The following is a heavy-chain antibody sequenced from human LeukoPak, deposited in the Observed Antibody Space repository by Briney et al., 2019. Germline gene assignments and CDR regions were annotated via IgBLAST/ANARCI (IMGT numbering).Heavy chain of an antibody. D-gene: IGHD4-17*01. Sequence: SETLSLTCAVYGGSFSGYYWSWIRQPPGKGLERIGEINHSGSTNYNPSLKSRVTISVDTSKNQFSLKLSSVTAADTAVYYCARGTVARYYYYYYMDVWGKGPRSPSP. J-gene: IGHJ6*03. CDR2: INHSGST. CDR3: ARGTVARYYYYYYMDV. CDR1: GGSFSGYY. V-gene: IGHV4-34*01.